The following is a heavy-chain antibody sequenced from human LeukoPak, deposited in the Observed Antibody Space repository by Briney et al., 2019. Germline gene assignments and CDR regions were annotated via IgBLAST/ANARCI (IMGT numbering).Heavy chain of an antibody. D-gene: IGHD1-26*01. J-gene: IGHJ4*02. CDR2: ISYDGSNK. V-gene: IGHV3-30-3*01. Sequence: GGTLRLSCAASGFTFSSYAMHWVRQAPGKGLEWVAVISYDGSNKYYADSVKGRFTISRDNSKNTLYLQMNSLRAEDTAVYYCAKARRGSYYVSAPFDYWGQGTLVTVSS. CDR3: AKARRGSYYVSAPFDY. CDR1: GFTFSSYA.